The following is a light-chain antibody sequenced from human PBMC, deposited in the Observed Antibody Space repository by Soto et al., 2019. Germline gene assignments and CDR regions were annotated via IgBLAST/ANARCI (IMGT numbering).Light chain of an antibody. CDR3: QQRSNWPLT. CDR1: QSVSNW. V-gene: IGKV1-5*01. Sequence: IHMTHSPSTLSASVLYRVTITFLASQSVSNWLAWYQQKLGKAPELLIYDASSLKSGVPSRFSGSGSGTEFTLTISSLQPDDFATYYCQQRSNWPLTFGGGTKVDNK. J-gene: IGKJ4*01. CDR2: DAS.